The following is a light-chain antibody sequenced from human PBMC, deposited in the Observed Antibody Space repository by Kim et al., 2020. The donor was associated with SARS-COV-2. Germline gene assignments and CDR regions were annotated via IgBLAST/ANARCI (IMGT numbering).Light chain of an antibody. CDR3: SSYAGSDNYV. CDR1: ISDVGGYNY. CDR2: EVS. Sequence: QSALTQPPSASGSPGQSVTISFTGTISDVGGYNYVSWYQQHPGKAPKLMIYEVSKRPSGVPDRFSGSKSGNTASLTVSGLQAEDEADYYCSSYAGSDNYVFGTGTKVTVL. V-gene: IGLV2-8*01. J-gene: IGLJ1*01.